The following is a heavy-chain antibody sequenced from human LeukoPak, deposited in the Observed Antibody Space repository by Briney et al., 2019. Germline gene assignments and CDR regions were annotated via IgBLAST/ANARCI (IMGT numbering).Heavy chain of an antibody. CDR2: INHSGST. CDR1: GGSFSGYY. D-gene: IGHD5-18*01. V-gene: IGHV4-34*01. CDR3: AKPFPVDTAMVNGAFDI. Sequence: SETLSLTCAVYGGSFSGYYRSWIRQPPGKGLEWIGEINHSGSTNYNPSLKSRVTISVDTSKNQFSLKLSSVTAADTAVYYCAKPFPVDTAMVNGAFDIWGQGTMVTVSS. J-gene: IGHJ3*02.